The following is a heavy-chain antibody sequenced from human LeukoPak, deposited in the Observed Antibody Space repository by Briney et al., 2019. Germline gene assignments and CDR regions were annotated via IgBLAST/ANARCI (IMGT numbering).Heavy chain of an antibody. CDR1: GHALTELS. CDR3: AVTTALRISAFDI. J-gene: IGHJ3*02. V-gene: IGHV1-24*01. Sequence: ASVKVSCKVSGHALTELSMHWVRQAPGKGLEWMGGFDPEDGETIYAQTFQGRVTMTEDTSTDTAHMELSSVRSEDTTVYYCAVTTALRISAFDIWGQGTMVTVSS. CDR2: FDPEDGET. D-gene: IGHD4-17*01.